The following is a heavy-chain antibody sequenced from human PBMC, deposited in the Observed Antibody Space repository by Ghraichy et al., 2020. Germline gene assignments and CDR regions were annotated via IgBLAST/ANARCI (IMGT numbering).Heavy chain of an antibody. CDR1: GGSISSSSYY. CDR3: ARRGVRFFYYYGMDV. D-gene: IGHD3-3*01. J-gene: IGHJ6*02. V-gene: IGHV4-39*01. CDR2: IYYSGST. Sequence: ETLSLTCTVSGGSISSSSYYWGWIRQPPGKGLEWIGSIYYSGSTYYNPSLKSRVTISVDTSKNQFSLKLSSVTAADTAVYYCARRGVRFFYYYGMDVWGQGTTVTVSS.